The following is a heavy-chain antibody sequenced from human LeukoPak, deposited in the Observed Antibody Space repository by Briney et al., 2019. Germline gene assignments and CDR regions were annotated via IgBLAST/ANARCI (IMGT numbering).Heavy chain of an antibody. CDR1: GYTFTSYE. CDR3: EDGIRYFDRRALGY. D-gene: IGHD3-9*01. Sequence: ASLKGSCKASGYTFTSYETNWVRHATGQWLEWMGWMNPNSGNTGYAQKFQGRVTMTRNTSISTAYMELSSLRSEDTVLFQAEDGIRYFDRRALGYWGQGTLVTVSS. J-gene: IGHJ4*02. V-gene: IGHV1-8*01. CDR2: MNPNSGNT.